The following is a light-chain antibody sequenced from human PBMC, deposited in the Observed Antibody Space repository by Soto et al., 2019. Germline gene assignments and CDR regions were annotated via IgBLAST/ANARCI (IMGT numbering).Light chain of an antibody. V-gene: IGLV2-8*01. CDR1: SSDVGGYNF. CDR3: SSYVGSNTVYV. CDR2: HVT. Sequence: QSALTQPPSASGAPGQSVTISCTGTSSDVGGYNFVSWYQQHPGKAPKLIIYHVTKRPSGVPDRFSGSKSGNKASLTVFGLQAEDEADYYCSSYVGSNTVYVFGTGTKLTVL. J-gene: IGLJ1*01.